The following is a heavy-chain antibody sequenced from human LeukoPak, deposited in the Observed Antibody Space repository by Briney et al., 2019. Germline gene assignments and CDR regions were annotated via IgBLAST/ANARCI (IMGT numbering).Heavy chain of an antibody. CDR1: GYSISSGYY. V-gene: IGHV4-38-2*02. CDR2: VYHSGSP. J-gene: IGHJ5*02. D-gene: IGHD2-15*01. CDR3: ARDPSRSCAGGNCFSS. Sequence: SETLSLTCTVSGYSISSGYYWGWIRQPPGKGVGWIGSVYHSGSPYYNPSLKSRVTISVATSTNQFSLNVRSVSAADTAVYYCARDPSRSCAGGNCFSSWGQGTLVIVSS.